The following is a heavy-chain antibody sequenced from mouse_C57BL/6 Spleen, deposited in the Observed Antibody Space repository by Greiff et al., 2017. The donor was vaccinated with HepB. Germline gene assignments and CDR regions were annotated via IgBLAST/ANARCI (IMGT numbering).Heavy chain of an antibody. CDR1: GFTFSSYG. CDR3: ARADGSSSGYYFDY. Sequence: EVQGVESGGDLVKPGGSLKLSCAASGFTFSSYGMSWVRQTPDKRLEWVATISSGGSYTYYPDSVKGRFPISRDNAKNTLYLQMSSLKSEDTAMYYCARADGSSSGYYFDYWGQGTTLTVSS. V-gene: IGHV5-6*01. J-gene: IGHJ2*01. CDR2: ISSGGSYT. D-gene: IGHD1-1*01.